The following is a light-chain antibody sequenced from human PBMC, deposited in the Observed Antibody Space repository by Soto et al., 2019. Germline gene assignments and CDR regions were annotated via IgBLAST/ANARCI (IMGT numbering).Light chain of an antibody. V-gene: IGKV1-17*02. J-gene: IGKJ2*01. Sequence: DIHMTQSPSSLSASVGDRVTITCRASQDIRSDLAWLQQKPGKAPKRLIDAASTLHSGVPSRFSGSGSGTEFTLTIINLQSDDFATYCCLQQHTYPYTFGQGTKLDIK. CDR1: QDIRSD. CDR3: LQQHTYPYT. CDR2: AAS.